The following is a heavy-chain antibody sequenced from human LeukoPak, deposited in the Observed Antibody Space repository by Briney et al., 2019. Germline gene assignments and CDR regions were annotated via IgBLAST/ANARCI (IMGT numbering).Heavy chain of an antibody. V-gene: IGHV3-11*04. D-gene: IGHD4-17*01. Sequence: GGSLRLSCAASGFTFSDNYMSWIRQAPGKGLEWVSYISSSGNTTYNADSVKGRFSITRDNAKNSLYLQMNSLRAEDTAVYYCVRMGRYGDYDYWGQGTLVTVSS. CDR2: ISSSGNTT. J-gene: IGHJ4*02. CDR3: VRMGRYGDYDY. CDR1: GFTFSDNY.